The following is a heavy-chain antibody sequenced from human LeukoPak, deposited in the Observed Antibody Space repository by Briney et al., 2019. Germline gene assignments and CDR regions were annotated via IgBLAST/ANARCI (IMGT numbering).Heavy chain of an antibody. J-gene: IGHJ5*02. CDR1: GGTFSSYA. CDR2: IIPIFGTA. Sequence: SVKVSCKASGGTFSSYAISWVRQAPGQGLEWMGGIIPIFGTANYAQKFQGRVTITADESTSTAYMELSSLRSEDTAVYYCARDRPYCSGGSCYPNWFDPWGQGTLVAVSS. V-gene: IGHV1-69*13. CDR3: ARDRPYCSGGSCYPNWFDP. D-gene: IGHD2-15*01.